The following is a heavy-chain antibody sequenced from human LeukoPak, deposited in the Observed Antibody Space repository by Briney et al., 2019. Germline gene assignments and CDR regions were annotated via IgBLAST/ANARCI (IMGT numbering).Heavy chain of an antibody. D-gene: IGHD6-19*01. Sequence: PGGSLRLSCAASGFTFDDYGMSWVRQAPGKGLEWVSGINWNGGSTGYADSVKGRFTISRDNAKNSLYLQMNSLRAEDTAVYYCARSSGWFPDDAFDIWGQGTMVTVSS. V-gene: IGHV3-20*04. CDR2: INWNGGST. CDR3: ARSSGWFPDDAFDI. CDR1: GFTFDDYG. J-gene: IGHJ3*02.